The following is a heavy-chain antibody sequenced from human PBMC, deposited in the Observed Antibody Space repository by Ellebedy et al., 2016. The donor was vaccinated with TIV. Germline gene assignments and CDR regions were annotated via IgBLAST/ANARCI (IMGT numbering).Heavy chain of an antibody. V-gene: IGHV5-51*01. CDR2: TYPRDSDT. J-gene: IGHJ6*02. CDR3: ARLGPPEISYYFGMDV. CDR1: GSNFNNFW. D-gene: IGHD1-14*01. Sequence: GESLKISXQASGSNFNNFWIAWVRQMPGKGLEWLGSTYPRDSDTKTNPSFQGQVTISVETSSNTAYLQWRSLKASDSGIYYCARLGPPEISYYFGMDVWGLGTTVTVSS.